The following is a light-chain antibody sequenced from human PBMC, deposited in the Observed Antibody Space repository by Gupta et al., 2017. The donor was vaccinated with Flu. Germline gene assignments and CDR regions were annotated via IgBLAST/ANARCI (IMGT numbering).Light chain of an antibody. V-gene: IGLV2-14*01. J-gene: IGLJ1*01. CDR2: EVS. CDR3: GSYTSKTFLDV. CDR1: SSDVGGYNY. Sequence: QSALTQPASVSGSPGQSITISCTGTSSDVGGYNYVSWYQHHPGKAPKLMIYEVSNRPSGVSNRFSGSKSANTASLTISGLQAEDEAEYYCGSYTSKTFLDVFGSGTKVTVL.